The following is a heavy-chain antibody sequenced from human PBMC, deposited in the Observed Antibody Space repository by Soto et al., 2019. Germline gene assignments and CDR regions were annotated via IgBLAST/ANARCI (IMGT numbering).Heavy chain of an antibody. J-gene: IGHJ4*02. Sequence: GGSLRLSCAASGCTFSSYAMSWVRQATGKGLEWVSAISGSGGSTYYADSVKGRFTISRDNSKNTLYLQMNSLRAEDTAVYYCAKENGYSSSWFEFDYWGQGTLVTVSS. CDR2: ISGSGGST. V-gene: IGHV3-23*01. CDR3: AKENGYSSSWFEFDY. CDR1: GCTFSSYA. D-gene: IGHD6-13*01.